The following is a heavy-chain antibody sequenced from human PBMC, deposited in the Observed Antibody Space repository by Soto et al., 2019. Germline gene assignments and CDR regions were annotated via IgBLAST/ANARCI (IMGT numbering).Heavy chain of an antibody. V-gene: IGHV4-59*01. CDR2: ITNRGST. CDR3: ARAESSSAEGFEY. CDR1: GASISGYF. Sequence: LSLTCSVSGASISGYFWSWVRQSPGKGLEWVGHITNRGSTNYNPSLKSRVTISTDTSKNQFSLNLSSVTAADTAVYYCARAESSSAEGFEYWGRGTLVTVSS. D-gene: IGHD6-6*01. J-gene: IGHJ4*02.